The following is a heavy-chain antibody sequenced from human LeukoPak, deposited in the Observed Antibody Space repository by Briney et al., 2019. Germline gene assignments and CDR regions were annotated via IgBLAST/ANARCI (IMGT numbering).Heavy chain of an antibody. CDR3: ARGLTTVTSLASY. V-gene: IGHV3-11*05. CDR1: GFTFSNYA. Sequence: PGGSLRLSCAASGFTFSNYAMSWVRQAPGKGLEWVSYISRSSSDTNYADSVKGRFTISRDNAKNSLYLQMNSLRAEDTAVYYCARGLTTVTSLASYWGQGTLVTVSS. CDR2: ISRSSSDT. D-gene: IGHD4-17*01. J-gene: IGHJ4*02.